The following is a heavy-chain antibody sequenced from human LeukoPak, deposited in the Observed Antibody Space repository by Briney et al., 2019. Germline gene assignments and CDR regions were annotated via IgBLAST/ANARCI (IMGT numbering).Heavy chain of an antibody. CDR3: ARLGSYSLRYNWFDP. D-gene: IGHD3-10*01. CDR1: GGSISSYY. CDR2: IYYSGST. J-gene: IGHJ5*02. Sequence: SETLSLTCTVSGGSISSYYWSWIRQPPGKGLEWIGYIYYSGSTNYNPSLKSRVTISVDTSKNQFSLKLSSVTAADTAVYYCARLGSYSLRYNWFDPWGQGTLVTVSS. V-gene: IGHV4-59*08.